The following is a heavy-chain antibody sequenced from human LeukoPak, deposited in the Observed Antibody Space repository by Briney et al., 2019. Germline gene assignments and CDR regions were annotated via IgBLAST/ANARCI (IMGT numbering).Heavy chain of an antibody. CDR3: ARQGTGYSTGWYDY. D-gene: IGHD6-19*01. CDR1: GGSISGYY. CDR2: IYYSGST. V-gene: IGHV4-59*01. J-gene: IGHJ4*02. Sequence: SETLYLTCTVSGGSISGYYWSWIRQPPGKGLEWIGYIYYSGSTNYNPSLKSRVAMSVDTSKNQFSLRLSSVTAADTAVYYCARQGTGYSTGWYDYWGQGTLVTVSS.